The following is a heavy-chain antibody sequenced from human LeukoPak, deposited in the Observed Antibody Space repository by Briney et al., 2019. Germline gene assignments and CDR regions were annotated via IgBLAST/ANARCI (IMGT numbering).Heavy chain of an antibody. V-gene: IGHV3-30*04. CDR3: AREAPDYYDSSGYPYYSDY. CDR2: ISYDGSNK. J-gene: IGHJ4*02. Sequence: GRSLRLSCAASGFTFSSYAMHWVRQAPGRGLEWVAVISYDGSNKYYADSVKGRFTISRDNSKNTLYLQMNSLRAEDTAVYYCAREAPDYYDSSGYPYYSDYWGQGTLVTVSS. CDR1: GFTFSSYA. D-gene: IGHD3-22*01.